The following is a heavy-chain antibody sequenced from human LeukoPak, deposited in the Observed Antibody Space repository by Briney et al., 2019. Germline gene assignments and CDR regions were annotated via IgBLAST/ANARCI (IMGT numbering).Heavy chain of an antibody. CDR3: AKDGLAHGAAAHFQH. V-gene: IGHV3-30*04. CDR1: GFTFSSYA. J-gene: IGHJ1*01. D-gene: IGHD1-26*01. CDR2: ISYDGSNK. Sequence: PGRSLRLSCAASGFTFSSYAMHWVRQAPGKGLEWVAVISYDGSNKYYADSVKGRFTISRDNSKNTLYLQMNSLRAEDTAVYYCAKDGLAHGAAAHFQHWGQGTLVTVSS.